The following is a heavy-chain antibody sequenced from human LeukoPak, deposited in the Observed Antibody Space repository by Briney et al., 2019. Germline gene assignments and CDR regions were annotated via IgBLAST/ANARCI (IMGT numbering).Heavy chain of an antibody. Sequence: GGSLRLSCTVSGFTVSSNSMSWVRQAPGKGLEWVSFIYSDNTHYSDSVKGRFTISRDNAKNTLYLQMNSLRAEDTAVYYCARGRYCTSGGCYLDYWGQGTLVTVSS. CDR2: IYSDNT. CDR1: GFTVSSNS. J-gene: IGHJ4*02. CDR3: ARGRYCTSGGCYLDY. V-gene: IGHV3-53*01. D-gene: IGHD2-8*01.